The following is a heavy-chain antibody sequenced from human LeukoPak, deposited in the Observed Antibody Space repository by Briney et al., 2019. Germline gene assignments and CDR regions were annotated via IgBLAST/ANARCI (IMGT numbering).Heavy chain of an antibody. V-gene: IGHV3-74*01. CDR2: IGGDGSVT. CDR3: ARYSSSSGGASYYLDY. Sequence: QPGGSLRLSCAASGFSLRNYWMHWVRQVPGKRLVWVSRIGGDGSVTNYADSVKGRFTISRDNAKNTLFLQINGLRAEDTAVYYCARYSSSSGGASYYLDYWGHGTPVTVSS. D-gene: IGHD6-6*01. J-gene: IGHJ4*01. CDR1: GFSLRNYW.